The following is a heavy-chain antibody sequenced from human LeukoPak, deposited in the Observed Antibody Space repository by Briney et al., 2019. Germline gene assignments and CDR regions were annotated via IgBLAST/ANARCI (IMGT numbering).Heavy chain of an antibody. D-gene: IGHD5-18*01. CDR1: GGSISSYY. J-gene: IGHJ5*02. Sequence: PSETLSLTCTVSGGSISSYYWNWIRQPAGKGLEWIGRIYSSGTTSYNSSLKSRVTMSVDTSKNQFSLKLSSVTAADTAAYYCARDVGGYNYGYSLGSWGQGTLVSVSS. CDR2: IYSSGTT. V-gene: IGHV4-4*07. CDR3: ARDVGGYNYGYSLGS.